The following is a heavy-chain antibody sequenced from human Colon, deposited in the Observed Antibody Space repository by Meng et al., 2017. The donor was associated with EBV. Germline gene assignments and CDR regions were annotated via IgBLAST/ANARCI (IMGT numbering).Heavy chain of an antibody. Sequence: QRQLRESGSGLVKPYQTLSRPSVVSGDSVTNGGYSWSWIRQPPGKGLEWIGYIYHSGSTKYNPSLKSRVTISVDTSKNQFSLKLSSVTAADTAVYYCARDTSTWGNKGLDHWGQGILVTVSS. D-gene: IGHD7-27*01. CDR1: GDSVTNGGYS. V-gene: IGHV4-30-2*01. CDR2: IYHSGST. J-gene: IGHJ4*02. CDR3: ARDTSTWGNKGLDH.